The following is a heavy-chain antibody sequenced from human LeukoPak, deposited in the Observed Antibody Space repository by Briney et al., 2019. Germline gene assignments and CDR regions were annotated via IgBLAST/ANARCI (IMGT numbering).Heavy chain of an antibody. Sequence: SETLSLTCSVSGGSISGYYWTWIRQPAGKGLEWIGRVYTSGSTHYNPSLKTRLTMSVDTSKNQFSLKLGSVTAADTAVYYCARLITGTTTAFDIWGQGTMVTVSS. J-gene: IGHJ3*02. V-gene: IGHV4-4*07. CDR2: VYTSGST. CDR3: ARLITGTTTAFDI. D-gene: IGHD1-7*01. CDR1: GGSISGYY.